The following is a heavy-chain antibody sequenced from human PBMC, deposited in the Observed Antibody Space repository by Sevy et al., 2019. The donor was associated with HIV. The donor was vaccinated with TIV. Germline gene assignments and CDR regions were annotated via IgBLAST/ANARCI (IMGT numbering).Heavy chain of an antibody. CDR1: GYTFTGYY. J-gene: IGHJ4*02. CDR2: INPNSGGT. D-gene: IGHD1-26*01. Sequence: ASVKVSCKASGYTFTGYYMHWVRQAPGQGLEWMGRINPNSGGTNDAQKFQGRVTMTRDTSISTAYMELSRLRSDDTAVYYCARSEKGSIVGATGDGDFDYWGQGTLVTVSS. CDR3: ARSEKGSIVGATGDGDFDY. V-gene: IGHV1-2*06.